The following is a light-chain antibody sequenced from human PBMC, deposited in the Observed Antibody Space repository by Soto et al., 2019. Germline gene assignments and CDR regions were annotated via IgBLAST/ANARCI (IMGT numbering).Light chain of an antibody. V-gene: IGKV3-20*01. Sequence: EIVLTQSPGTQSLSPGERATLSCRASQSVSSSYLAWYQQKPGQAPSLLMYGTSNRATGTPDRFSGSGSGTDFTLTISRLEPEDFAVYYCQQYGNSPPYTFGQGTKLEIK. CDR2: GTS. CDR3: QQYGNSPPYT. J-gene: IGKJ2*01. CDR1: QSVSSSY.